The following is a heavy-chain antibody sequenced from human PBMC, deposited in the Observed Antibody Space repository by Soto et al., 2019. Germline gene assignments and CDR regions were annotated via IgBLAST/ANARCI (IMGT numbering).Heavy chain of an antibody. CDR3: AHLNTRGYYFDY. J-gene: IGHJ4*02. CDR1: GFSLTTSGVS. Sequence: SGPTLVNPTQTLTLTCTLSGFSLTTSGVSVGWIRQPPGKALEWLALIYWNDDKSYTPSLKSRLTITKDTSKSQVVLPMTNMDPVDTATYYCAHLNTRGYYFDYWGQGALVTVSS. V-gene: IGHV2-5*01. CDR2: IYWNDDK.